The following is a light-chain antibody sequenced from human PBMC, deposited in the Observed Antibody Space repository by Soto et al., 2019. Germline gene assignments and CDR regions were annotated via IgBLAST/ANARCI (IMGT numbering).Light chain of an antibody. V-gene: IGKV3-20*01. Sequence: EIVLTQSPGTLSLSPGEGATLSCRASQSLSSSYFAWYQQKPGQAPTLLIYGASSRATGIPDRFSGSGSGTDFTLTISRLEPEDFAVYYCQQYDSSPYTFCQGTKLEIQ. J-gene: IGKJ2*01. CDR1: QSLSSSY. CDR2: GAS. CDR3: QQYDSSPYT.